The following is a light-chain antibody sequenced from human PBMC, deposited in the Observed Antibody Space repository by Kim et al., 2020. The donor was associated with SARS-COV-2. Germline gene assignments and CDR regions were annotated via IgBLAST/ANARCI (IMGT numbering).Light chain of an antibody. J-gene: IGLJ1*01. V-gene: IGLV2-8*01. CDR3: SSYAGSNNLYV. CDR2: EVS. CDR1: SSDVGGYNY. Sequence: QSVTSSCTGTSSDVGGYNYVSWYQQHPGKAPKLMFYEVSKRPSGVPDRFSGSKSGNTASLTVSGLQAEDEADYYCSSYAGSNNLYVFGTGTKVTVL.